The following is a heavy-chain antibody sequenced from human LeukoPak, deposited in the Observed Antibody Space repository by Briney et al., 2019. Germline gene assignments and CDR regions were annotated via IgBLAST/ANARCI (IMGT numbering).Heavy chain of an antibody. CDR2: IYYSGST. CDR1: GGSTSSYY. Sequence: SETLSLTCTVSGGSTSSYYWSWTRQPPGKGLEWIGYIYYSGSTNYNPSLKSRVTISVDTSKNQFSLKLSSVTAADTAVYYCARSTVTTPGLLDYWGQGTLVTVSS. CDR3: ARSTVTTPGLLDY. J-gene: IGHJ4*02. D-gene: IGHD4-11*01. V-gene: IGHV4-59*01.